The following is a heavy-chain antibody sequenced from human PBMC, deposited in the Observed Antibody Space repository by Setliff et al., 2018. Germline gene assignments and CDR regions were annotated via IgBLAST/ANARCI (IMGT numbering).Heavy chain of an antibody. CDR3: ARLAVRNTVYYYFTDV. J-gene: IGHJ6*03. Sequence: GESLKISCKGLGYDFFGYWIAWVRQVPGKGPEWVGLIYPGDSDTRYSPSFQGQVTISVDRSRVTAYLQWDSLKASDAATYYCARLAVRNTVYYYFTDVWGKGTSVTVSS. CDR2: IYPGDSDT. CDR1: GYDFFGYW. D-gene: IGHD2-2*02. V-gene: IGHV5-51*01.